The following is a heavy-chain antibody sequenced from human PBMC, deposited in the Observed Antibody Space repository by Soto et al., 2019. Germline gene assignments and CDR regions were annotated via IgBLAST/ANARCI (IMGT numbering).Heavy chain of an antibody. D-gene: IGHD6-13*01. CDR2: IRYDGSNK. J-gene: IGHJ4*02. Sequence: QVQLVESGGGVVQPGRSLRLSCAASGFTFSSYGMHWVRQSPGKGLEWVANIRYDGSNKYYADSVKGRFTMSRDNSKTTLYLQMNSLRAEDTAVYYCAREWQAAAGTYYFDYWGQGTLVTVSS. CDR3: AREWQAAAGTYYFDY. V-gene: IGHV3-33*01. CDR1: GFTFSSYG.